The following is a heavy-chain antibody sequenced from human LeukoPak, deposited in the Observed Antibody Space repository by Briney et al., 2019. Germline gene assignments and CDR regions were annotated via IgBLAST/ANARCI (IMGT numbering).Heavy chain of an antibody. D-gene: IGHD1-1*01. J-gene: IGHJ4*02. CDR1: GFTFSSYS. CDR3: AREATGFDY. CDR2: ISSSSSAI. Sequence: PGGSLRLSCAASGFTFSSYSMNWVRQAPGKGLEWVSYISSSSSAIFYADSVKGRFTISRDNAKNSLFLQMSSLGDEDTAVYYCAREATGFDYWSQGTLVTVSS. V-gene: IGHV3-48*02.